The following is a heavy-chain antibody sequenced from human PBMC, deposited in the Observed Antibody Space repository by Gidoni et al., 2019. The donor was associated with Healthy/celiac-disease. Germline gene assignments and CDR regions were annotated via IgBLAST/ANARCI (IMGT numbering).Heavy chain of an antibody. D-gene: IGHD5-12*01. CDR2: ISSSSSYI. CDR3: ATLEMATILGAFDI. Sequence: VRQAPGKGLEWVSSISSSSSYIYYADSVKGRFTISRDNAKNSLYLQMNSLRAEDTAVYYCATLEMATILGAFDIWGQGTMVTVSS. V-gene: IGHV3-21*01. J-gene: IGHJ3*02.